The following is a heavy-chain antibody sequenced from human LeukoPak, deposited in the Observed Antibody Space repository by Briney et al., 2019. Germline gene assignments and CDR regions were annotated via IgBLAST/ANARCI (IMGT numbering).Heavy chain of an antibody. D-gene: IGHD3-10*01. CDR3: ARGKGITMVRGSTPTGGWFDP. CDR2: IYYSGST. Sequence: SETLSLTCTVSGGSISSGGYYWSWIRQHPGKGLEWIGYIYYSGSTYYNPSLKSRVTISVDTSKNQFSLKLSSVTAADTAVYYCARGKGITMVRGSTPTGGWFDPWGQGTLVTVSS. V-gene: IGHV4-31*03. J-gene: IGHJ5*02. CDR1: GGSISSGGYY.